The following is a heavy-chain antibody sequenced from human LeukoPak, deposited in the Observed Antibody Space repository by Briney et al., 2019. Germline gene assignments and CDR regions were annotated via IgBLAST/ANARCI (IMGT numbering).Heavy chain of an antibody. CDR2: INHSGST. J-gene: IGHJ4*02. Sequence: KTSETLSLTCAVYGGSFSGYYWSWIRQPPGKGLEWIGEINHSGSTNYNPSLKSRVTISVDTSKNQFSLKLSSVTAADTAVYFCARGGPVPYRPFPFDYWGQGTLVTVSS. D-gene: IGHD1-26*01. V-gene: IGHV4-34*01. CDR1: GGSFSGYY. CDR3: ARGGPVPYRPFPFDY.